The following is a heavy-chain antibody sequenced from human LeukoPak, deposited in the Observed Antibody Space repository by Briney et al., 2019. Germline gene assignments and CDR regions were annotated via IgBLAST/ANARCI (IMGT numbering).Heavy chain of an antibody. CDR2: ISGSGGST. CDR3: AKDPTVVTPPFEAFDI. V-gene: IGHV3-23*01. J-gene: IGHJ3*02. Sequence: GSLRLSCAASGFTFSDYGMSWVRQAPGKGLEWVSVISGSGGSTYYADSVKGRFTISRDNSKNTLYLQMNSLRAEDTAVYYCAKDPTVVTPPFEAFDIWGQGTMVTVSS. CDR1: GFTFSDYG. D-gene: IGHD4-23*01.